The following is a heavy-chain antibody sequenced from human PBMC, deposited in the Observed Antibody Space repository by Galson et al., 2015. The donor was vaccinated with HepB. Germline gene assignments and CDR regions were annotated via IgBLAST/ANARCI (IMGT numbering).Heavy chain of an antibody. Sequence: SLRLSCAASGFTFISYGMHWVRQAPGKGLEWLALISFDGRNTYYADAVKGRFTISRDKSRNTLHLQMSSLTADDTAVYYCATSLGQWLAFGCPEYWGQGVLVTVSS. CDR2: ISFDGRNT. CDR1: GFTFISYG. J-gene: IGHJ4*02. V-gene: IGHV3-30*03. CDR3: ATSLGQWLAFGCPEY. D-gene: IGHD6-19*01.